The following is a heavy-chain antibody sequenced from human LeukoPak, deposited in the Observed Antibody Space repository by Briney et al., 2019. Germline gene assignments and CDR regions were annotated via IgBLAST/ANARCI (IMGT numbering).Heavy chain of an antibody. CDR2: IKNDGREQ. CDR3: ARDGPLVTRKYSYYYYMDV. J-gene: IGHJ6*03. D-gene: IGHD1-26*01. V-gene: IGHV3-7*01. Sequence: PGGSLTLSCEASGFTFSSYWMTCVRQAPGKGLEWVASIKNDGREQPYLDSVKGRFTIYRDNAKNSLYLQMNRLRTEDTAVYYCARDGPLVTRKYSYYYYMDVWGNGTTVTVSS. CDR1: GFTFSSYW.